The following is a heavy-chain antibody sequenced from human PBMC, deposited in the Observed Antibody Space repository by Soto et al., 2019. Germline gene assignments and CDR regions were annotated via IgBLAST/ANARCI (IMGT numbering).Heavy chain of an antibody. J-gene: IGHJ6*02. Sequence: SETLSLTCTVSGGSISSSSYYWGWIRQPPGKGLEWIGSIYYSGSTYYNPSLKSRVTITEDTSKNQFSLKLSSVTAADTAVYYCARLLTMLYGMDVWGQGTTVTVSS. CDR3: ARLLTMLYGMDV. V-gene: IGHV4-39*01. D-gene: IGHD3-10*01. CDR2: IYYSGST. CDR1: GGSISSSSYY.